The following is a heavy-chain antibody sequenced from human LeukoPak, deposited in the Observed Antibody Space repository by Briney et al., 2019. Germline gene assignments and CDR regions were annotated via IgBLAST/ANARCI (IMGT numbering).Heavy chain of an antibody. Sequence: SETLSLTCAVYGGSFSGYYWSWIRQPPGKGLEWIGEINHSGSTNYNPSLKSRVTISVDTSKNQFSLKLSSVTAADTAVYYCARDLSTHDTMIVATGAFDIWGQGTMVTVSS. CDR1: GGSFSGYY. V-gene: IGHV4-34*01. D-gene: IGHD3-22*01. CDR3: ARDLSTHDTMIVATGAFDI. J-gene: IGHJ3*02. CDR2: INHSGST.